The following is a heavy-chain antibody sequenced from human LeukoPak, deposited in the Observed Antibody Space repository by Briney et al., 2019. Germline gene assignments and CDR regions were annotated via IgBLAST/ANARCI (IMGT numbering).Heavy chain of an antibody. CDR2: INSDRYRNTI. Sequence: GGSLRLSCAASGFTLSSYSMNWVRQAPGEGLEWISYINSDRYRNTIYYADTVKGRFTISRDNAKSSLYLQLNSLRDEDTAIYYCARDRDYAFDYWGQGTLVTVSS. CDR3: ARDRDYAFDY. V-gene: IGHV3-48*02. CDR1: GFTLSSYS. D-gene: IGHD4-17*01. J-gene: IGHJ4*02.